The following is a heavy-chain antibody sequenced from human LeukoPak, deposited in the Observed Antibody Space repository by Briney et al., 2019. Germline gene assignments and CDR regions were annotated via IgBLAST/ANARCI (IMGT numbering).Heavy chain of an antibody. V-gene: IGHV1-2*02. CDR1: GYTFTGYY. Sequence: GASVTVSCKASGYTFTGYYMHWVRQAPGQGLEWMGWINPNSGGTNYAQKFQGRVTMTRDTYISTAYMELSRMRSDDTAVYYCARDGNSNTDYYYYMDVWGKGTTVTVSS. J-gene: IGHJ6*03. CDR3: ARDGNSNTDYYYYMDV. CDR2: INPNSGGT. D-gene: IGHD4-11*01.